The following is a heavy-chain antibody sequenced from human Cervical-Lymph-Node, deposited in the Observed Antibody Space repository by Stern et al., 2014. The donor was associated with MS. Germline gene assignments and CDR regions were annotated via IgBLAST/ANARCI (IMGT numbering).Heavy chain of an antibody. V-gene: IGHV1-46*04. Sequence: DQLVESGAEVKKPGASVKVSCKATGYTFINFYMHWVRQAPGQGLEWMGIINPSDGSTSYAQTLQGRITMTRDTSTNTFYMELGSLRSEATAVYYCAREHTAMGFGFWGQGTLVTVSS. CDR2: INPSDGST. CDR1: GYTFINFY. CDR3: AREHTAMGFGF. J-gene: IGHJ4*02. D-gene: IGHD5-18*01.